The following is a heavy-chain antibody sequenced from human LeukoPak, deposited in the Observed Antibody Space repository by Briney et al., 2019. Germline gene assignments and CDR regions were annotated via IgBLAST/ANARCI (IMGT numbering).Heavy chain of an antibody. V-gene: IGHV4-59*08. J-gene: IGHJ3*02. CDR3: ARRKNAYYYDSSGYLGAFDI. Sequence: SETLSLTCTVSGGSISSYYWSWIRQPPGKGLEWIGYIYYSGSTNYNPSLKSQVTISVDTSKNQFSLKLSSVTAADTAVYYCARRKNAYYYDSSGYLGAFDIWGQGTMVTVSS. CDR1: GGSISSYY. CDR2: IYYSGST. D-gene: IGHD3-22*01.